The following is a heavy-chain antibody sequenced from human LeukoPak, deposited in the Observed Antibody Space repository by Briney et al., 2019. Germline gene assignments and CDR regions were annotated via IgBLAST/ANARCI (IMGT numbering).Heavy chain of an antibody. CDR1: GYTFTSYG. CDR3: ARTRVGSYNWFDP. J-gene: IGHJ5*02. V-gene: IGHV1-18*01. D-gene: IGHD3-10*01. CDR2: ISAYNGNT. Sequence: GASVKVSCKASGYTFTSYGISWVRQAPGQGLEWMGWISAYNGNTNYAQKLQGRVTMTTDTSTSTAYVELRSLRSDDTAVYYCARTRVGSYNWFDPWGQGTLVTVSS.